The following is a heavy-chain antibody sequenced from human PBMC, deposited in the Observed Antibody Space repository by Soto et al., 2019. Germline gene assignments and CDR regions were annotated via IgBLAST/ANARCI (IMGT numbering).Heavy chain of an antibody. D-gene: IGHD3-10*01. J-gene: IGHJ3*02. V-gene: IGHV3-23*01. Sequence: PGGSLRLSCAASGFTFSSYAMSWVRQAPGKGLEWVSAISGSGGSTYYADSVKGRFTISRDNSKNTLYLQMNSLRAEDTAVYYCANGGGRGEIYSAFDIWGQGTRVTVAS. CDR2: ISGSGGST. CDR1: GFTFSSYA. CDR3: ANGGGRGEIYSAFDI.